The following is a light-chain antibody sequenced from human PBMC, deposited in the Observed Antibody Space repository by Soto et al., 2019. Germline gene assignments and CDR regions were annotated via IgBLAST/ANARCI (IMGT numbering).Light chain of an antibody. CDR1: QTVRSSF. CDR2: GAS. CDR3: HQYGSSPLT. J-gene: IGKJ4*01. Sequence: EIVFTQSPGTLSLSPGERATLSCRASQTVRSSFVAWYQQKAGQAPRLFIYGASNRATGIPDRFSGSGSGTDFTLTISRLEPEDFAVYHCHQYGSSPLTFGGGTKVDI. V-gene: IGKV3-20*01.